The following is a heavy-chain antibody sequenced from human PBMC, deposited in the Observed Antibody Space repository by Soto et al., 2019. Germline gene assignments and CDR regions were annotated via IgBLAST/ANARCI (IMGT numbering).Heavy chain of an antibody. J-gene: IGHJ4*02. D-gene: IGHD1-26*01. CDR2: ISYDGSNK. CDR1: GFTFSEYG. Sequence: QVQLVESGGGVVQPGRSLRLSCEASGFTFSEYGMHWVRQAPGKGLEWVAVISYDGSNKYYADSVKGRFTISRDNSKNKVYLQMNSLRAEDTAVYYCAKDPGGSGSYYDFLGGFCDYWGQGTLVTVSS. V-gene: IGHV3-30*18. CDR3: AKDPGGSGSYYDFLGGFCDY.